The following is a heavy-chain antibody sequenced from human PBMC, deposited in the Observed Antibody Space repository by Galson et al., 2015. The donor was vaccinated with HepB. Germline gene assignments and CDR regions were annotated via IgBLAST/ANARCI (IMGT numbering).Heavy chain of an antibody. D-gene: IGHD5-12*01. CDR3: TKEGLGNGYGDS. CDR1: GFGFDGFA. V-gene: IGHV3-9*01. CDR2: ISWNSGSI. Sequence: SLRLSCAVSGFGFDGFAMHWVRQAPGKGLEWVSYISWNSGSIGYSDSVKGRFTISRDNSKNTLYLQMNSLRAEDTAVYYCTKEGLGNGYGDSWGQGTLVTVSS. J-gene: IGHJ5*01.